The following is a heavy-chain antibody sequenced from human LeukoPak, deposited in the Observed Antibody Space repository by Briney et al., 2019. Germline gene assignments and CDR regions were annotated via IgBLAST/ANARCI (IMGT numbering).Heavy chain of an antibody. Sequence: GGSLRLSCAASGFIFSNYPMYWVRQAPGKGLEWVAVISYDGSYKYYADSVKGRFTISRDNSKNTLYLQMNSLRAEDTAVYYCARDPYDSGSHWGQGTLVTVSS. CDR1: GFIFSNYP. V-gene: IGHV3-30*04. CDR2: ISYDGSYK. J-gene: IGHJ4*02. D-gene: IGHD3-10*01. CDR3: ARDPYDSGSH.